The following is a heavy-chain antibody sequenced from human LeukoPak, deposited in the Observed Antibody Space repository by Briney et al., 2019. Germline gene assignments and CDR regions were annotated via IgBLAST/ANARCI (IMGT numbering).Heavy chain of an antibody. CDR2: ISAYNGNT. D-gene: IGHD3-10*01. CDR1: GYTFSGFY. J-gene: IGHJ6*03. CDR3: ARGPIFGESHMDV. Sequence: ASVKVSCKASGYTFSGFYIHWVRQAPGQGLEWMGWISAYNGNTNYAQKLQGRVTMTTDTSTSTAYMELRSQRSDDTAVYYCARGPIFGESHMDVWGKGTTVTISS. V-gene: IGHV1-18*04.